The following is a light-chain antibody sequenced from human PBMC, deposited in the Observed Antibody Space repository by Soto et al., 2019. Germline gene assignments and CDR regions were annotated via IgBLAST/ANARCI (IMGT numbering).Light chain of an antibody. CDR1: QSVSSY. J-gene: IGKJ4*01. Sequence: EIVLTQSPATLSLSPGERATLSCRASQSVSSYLAWYQQKPGQAPRLLIYDACNSATGFPARFSGSGSGSDFYLAISSLEPEDCAVYYCQQRSNWHPSLDGGNQVAIK. CDR2: DAC. V-gene: IGKV3-11*01. CDR3: QQRSNWHPS.